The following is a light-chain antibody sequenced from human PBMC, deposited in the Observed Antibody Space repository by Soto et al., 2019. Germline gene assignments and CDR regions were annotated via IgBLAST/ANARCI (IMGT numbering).Light chain of an antibody. J-gene: IGLJ2*01. CDR1: SGHSSYA. CDR2: LNSDGSH. Sequence: QLVLTQSPSASASLGASVKLTCTLSSGHSSYAIAWHQQQPEKGPRYLMKLNSDGSHSKGDGIPDRLSGSSSGAERYLTISSLQSEDEADYYCQTWGTGIQVVFGGGTKVTVL. V-gene: IGLV4-69*01. CDR3: QTWGTGIQVV.